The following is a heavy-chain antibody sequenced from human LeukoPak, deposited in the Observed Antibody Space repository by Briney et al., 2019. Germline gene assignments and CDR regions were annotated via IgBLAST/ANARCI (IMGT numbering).Heavy chain of an antibody. V-gene: IGHV3-48*01. J-gene: IGHJ4*02. CDR2: ISRGSSTI. CDR3: ARVYTSSWYGDC. Sequence: PGGSLRLSGAASGLTFNDYNMNWVRKAPGKGLKWISYISRGSSTIYYADSVKGRFTISRDDAKNSLYLQMSSLRAEDTAVYYCARVYTSSWYGDCWGQGTLVTVSS. CDR1: GLTFNDYN. D-gene: IGHD6-13*01.